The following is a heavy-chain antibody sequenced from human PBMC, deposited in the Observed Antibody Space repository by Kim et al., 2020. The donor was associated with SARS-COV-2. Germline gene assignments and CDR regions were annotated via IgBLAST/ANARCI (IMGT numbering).Heavy chain of an antibody. V-gene: IGHV4-31*03. CDR3: ARRQASWGLDL. J-gene: IGHJ4*02. CDR1: GGSISTGYY. Sequence: SETLSLTCTVSGGSISTGYYWTWIRQHPGEGLEWIGYISYTGTTYYNRSLKRRVSISINTSKSQFSLRLTSVTPADTAVYYCARRQASWGLDLWGRGTLATVSS. CDR2: ISYTGTT. D-gene: IGHD7-27*01.